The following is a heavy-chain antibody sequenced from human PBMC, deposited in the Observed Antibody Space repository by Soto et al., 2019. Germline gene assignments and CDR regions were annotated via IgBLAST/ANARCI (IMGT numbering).Heavy chain of an antibody. V-gene: IGHV1-8*01. J-gene: IGHJ5*02. CDR3: ARGAHPYYYDSSGYYNWFDP. Sequence: VSVKVSCKASGYTFTSYDINWVRQATGQGLEWMGWMNPNSGNTGYAQKFQGRVTMTRNTSISTAYMELSSLRSEDTAVYYCARGAHPYYYDSSGYYNWFDPWGQGTLVTVSS. CDR2: MNPNSGNT. CDR1: GYTFTSYD. D-gene: IGHD3-22*01.